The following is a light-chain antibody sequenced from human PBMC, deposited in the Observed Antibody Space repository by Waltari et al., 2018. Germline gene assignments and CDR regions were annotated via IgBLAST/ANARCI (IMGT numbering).Light chain of an antibody. CDR3: QKYDNSPWA. CDR2: GAS. V-gene: IGKV3-20*01. J-gene: IGKJ1*01. CDR1: QSFSSSS. Sequence: EIVLTQSPGTLSLSPGERATLSCRASQSFSSSSLAWYQHNPGQAPRLLIYGASTRATGIPDRCSGSGSGTDFTLTVTRLEPEDFAVYYCQKYDNSPWAFGQGTKVEIK.